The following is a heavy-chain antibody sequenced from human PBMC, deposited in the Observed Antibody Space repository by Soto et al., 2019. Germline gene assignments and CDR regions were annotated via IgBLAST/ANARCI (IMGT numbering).Heavy chain of an antibody. Sequence: SAKASCKAPGYTFTSYAMHWVRQAPGQRLEWMGWINAGNGNTKYSQKFQGRVTITRDTSASTAYMELSSLRSEDTAVYYCARGGPRITIFGVVMSAFDIWGQGTMVTVSS. CDR3: ARGGPRITIFGVVMSAFDI. D-gene: IGHD3-3*01. CDR1: GYTFTSYA. J-gene: IGHJ3*02. V-gene: IGHV1-3*01. CDR2: INAGNGNT.